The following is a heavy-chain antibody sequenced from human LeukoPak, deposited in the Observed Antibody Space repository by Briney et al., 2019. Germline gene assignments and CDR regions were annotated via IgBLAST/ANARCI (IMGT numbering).Heavy chain of an antibody. CDR2: ISWNSGSI. CDR1: GFTFSSYS. D-gene: IGHD6-19*01. CDR3: AKDYSGWYSFCDY. V-gene: IGHV3-9*01. Sequence: GGSLRLSCAASGFTFSSYSMNWVRQAPGKGLEWVSGISWNSGSIGYADSVKGRFTISRDNAKNSLYLQMNSLRAEDTALYYCAKDYSGWYSFCDYWGQGTLVTVSS. J-gene: IGHJ4*02.